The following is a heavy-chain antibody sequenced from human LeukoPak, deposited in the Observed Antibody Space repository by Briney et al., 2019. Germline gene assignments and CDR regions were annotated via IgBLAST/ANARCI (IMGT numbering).Heavy chain of an antibody. CDR2: IIPIFGTA. V-gene: IGHV1-69*13. D-gene: IGHD3-10*01. CDR1: GYTFTSYD. CDR3: AREAYYYGSGSYRYFDY. Sequence: ASVKVSCKASGYTFTSYDINWVRQAPGQGLEWMGGIIPIFGTANYAQKFQGRVTITADESTSTAYMELSSLRSEDTAVYYCAREAYYYGSGSYRYFDYWGQGTLVTVSS. J-gene: IGHJ4*02.